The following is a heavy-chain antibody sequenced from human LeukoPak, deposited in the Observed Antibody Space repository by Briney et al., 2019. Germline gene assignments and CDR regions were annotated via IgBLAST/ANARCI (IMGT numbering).Heavy chain of an antibody. D-gene: IGHD3-16*01. V-gene: IGHV3-30*04. Sequence: QSGGSLRLSCAASGFTFSSYAMHWVRQAPGQGLEWVAVISYDGSNKYYADSVKGRFTISRDNSKNTLYLQMNSLRAEDTAVYYCASPFGGATSDYWGQGTLVTVSS. CDR3: ASPFGGATSDY. J-gene: IGHJ4*02. CDR1: GFTFSSYA. CDR2: ISYDGSNK.